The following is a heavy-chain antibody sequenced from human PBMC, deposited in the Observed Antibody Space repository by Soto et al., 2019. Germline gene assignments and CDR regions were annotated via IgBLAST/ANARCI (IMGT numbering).Heavy chain of an antibody. CDR2: IYYSGST. CDR3: ARLVQLLQGRWFDP. CDR1: GGSISSGDYY. J-gene: IGHJ5*02. Sequence: QVQLQESGPGLVKPSQTLSLTCTVSGGSISSGDYYWSWIRQPPGKGLEWIGYIYYSGSTYYNPSLKGRVTISVEPSKNQFPLKLSSVTAAETAVYYCARLVQLLQGRWFDPWGQGTLVTVSS. V-gene: IGHV4-30-4*01. D-gene: IGHD2-15*01.